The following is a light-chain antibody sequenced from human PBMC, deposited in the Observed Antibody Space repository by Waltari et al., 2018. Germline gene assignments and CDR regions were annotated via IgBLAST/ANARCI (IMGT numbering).Light chain of an antibody. V-gene: IGKV1-39*01. J-gene: IGKJ1*01. Sequence: DIQMTQSPSSLSASVGDRVTITCRASQTISNHLNWYQHKPGQAPRLLIFGVSSLRGGVPSRFRGSGSETDFTLTISSLQPEDFATYYCQQSDNTPRTFGQGTKVEIK. CDR2: GVS. CDR1: QTISNH. CDR3: QQSDNTPRT.